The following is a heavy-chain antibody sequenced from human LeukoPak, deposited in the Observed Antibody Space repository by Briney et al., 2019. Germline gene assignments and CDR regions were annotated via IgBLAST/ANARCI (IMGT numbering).Heavy chain of an antibody. Sequence: GESLKISCKGSGYTFTTYWIAWVRQMPGEGLEWMGIMYPGDSDTTYSPSFQGQVTISADKSISTANLQWSSLKASDTAMYYCARRGHSGIFLDAFDIWGQGTMVTVSS. V-gene: IGHV5-51*01. D-gene: IGHD1-26*01. CDR3: ARRGHSGIFLDAFDI. J-gene: IGHJ3*02. CDR2: MYPGDSDT. CDR1: GYTFTTYW.